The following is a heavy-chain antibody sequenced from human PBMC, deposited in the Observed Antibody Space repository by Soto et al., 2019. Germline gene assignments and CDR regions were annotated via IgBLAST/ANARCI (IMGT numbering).Heavy chain of an antibody. CDR3: ARLRIATNNYKWCDP. CDR1: GAALNSGNYY. V-gene: IGHV4-31*03. J-gene: IGHJ5*02. Sequence: KSSETLSLTCSVSGAALNSGNYYWSWIRQVPGKGLEWIGHIYVTGAVDYSPSLRDRITISQDTSERQFSLNLRLVTAADTAVYYCARLRIATNNYKWCDPWGQGTLVTV. CDR2: IYVTGAV. D-gene: IGHD2-21*01.